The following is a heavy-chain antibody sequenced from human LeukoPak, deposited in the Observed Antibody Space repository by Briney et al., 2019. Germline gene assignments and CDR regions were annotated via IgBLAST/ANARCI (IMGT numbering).Heavy chain of an antibody. J-gene: IGHJ4*02. V-gene: IGHV3-23*01. CDR1: RFTFSSYA. CDR2: ISASGDST. CDR3: ATRNYFEY. Sequence: GGSLILSCAASRFTFSSYAMSWVRQAPGRGLEWVSFISASGDSTYYADSVKGRFTISRDNSKNTLHLQMNSLRAEDTAVYYCATRNYFEYWGQGTLVTVSS.